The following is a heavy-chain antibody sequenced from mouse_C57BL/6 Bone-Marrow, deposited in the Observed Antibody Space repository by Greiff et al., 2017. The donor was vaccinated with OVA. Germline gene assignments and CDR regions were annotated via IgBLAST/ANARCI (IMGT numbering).Heavy chain of an antibody. CDR2: IWWDDDK. Sequence: QVTLKVSGPGILQPSQTLSLTCSFSGFSLSTFGMGVGWIRQPSGKGLEWLAHIWWDDDKYYNPALKSRLTISKDTSKNQVFLKIANVDTADTATYYCARITTVVPTRSRAGYAMDYWGQGTSVTVSS. D-gene: IGHD1-1*01. CDR3: ARITTVVPTRSRAGYAMDY. CDR1: GFSLSTFGMG. J-gene: IGHJ4*01. V-gene: IGHV8-8*01.